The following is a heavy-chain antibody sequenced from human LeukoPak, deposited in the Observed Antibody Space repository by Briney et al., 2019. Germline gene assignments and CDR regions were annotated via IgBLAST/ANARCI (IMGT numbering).Heavy chain of an antibody. CDR1: GFTFDDYA. CDR3: AKDSYSSSWYYFDY. J-gene: IGHJ4*02. Sequence: GGSLRFSCAASGFTFDDYAMHWVRQAPGKGLEWVSGISWNSGSIGYADSVKGRFTISRDNAKNSLYLQMNSLRAEDTALYYCAKDSYSSSWYYFDYWGQGTLVTVSS. V-gene: IGHV3-9*01. CDR2: ISWNSGSI. D-gene: IGHD6-13*01.